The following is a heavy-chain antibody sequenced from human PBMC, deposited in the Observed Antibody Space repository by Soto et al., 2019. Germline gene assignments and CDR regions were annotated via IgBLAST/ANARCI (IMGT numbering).Heavy chain of an antibody. J-gene: IGHJ4*02. CDR1: GGSITNGGFY. CDR2: IYYSGSS. D-gene: IGHD3-22*01. CDR3: ARAFTMIVFDY. V-gene: IGHV4-31*03. Sequence: KTSETLSLTCTVSGGSITNGGFYWSWVRQHPGKGLEWIGYIYYSGSSNYNPSLKSRVTISGDTSKNQFSLRLSSVTAADTAVYYCARAFTMIVFDYWGQGTLVTVSS.